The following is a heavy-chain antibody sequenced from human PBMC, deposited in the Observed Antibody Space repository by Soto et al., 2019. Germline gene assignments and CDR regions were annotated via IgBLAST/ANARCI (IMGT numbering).Heavy chain of an antibody. CDR2: ILPVLGNT. J-gene: IGHJ4*02. D-gene: IGHD3-9*01. V-gene: IGHV1-69*16. CDR3: ARGSVGLTGTNAPCAH. CDR1: GGTFGRYT. Sequence: QVQLVQSGPQVKKPGSSVKVSCTASGGTFGRYTISWVRQAPGQGLEWMGGILPVLGNTNVAQRFQDRLTFTADESTSTAYLELSSLRPEDTAVYYCARGSVGLTGTNAPCAHWGQGILVTVSS.